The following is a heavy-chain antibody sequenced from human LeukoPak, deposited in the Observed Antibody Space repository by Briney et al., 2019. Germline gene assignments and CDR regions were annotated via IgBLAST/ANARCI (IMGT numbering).Heavy chain of an antibody. V-gene: IGHV4-59*08. D-gene: IGHD2-15*01. CDR2: IYNSGGT. CDR3: ARHCCSGPAKRVFDI. Sequence: SETLSLTCTVSDDSISSYYWSWIRQPPGKGLEWIGYIYNSGGTNYNPSLKSRVTISVDTSKNQFSLKLSSVTAADTAVYHCARHCCSGPAKRVFDIWGQGTMVTVSS. J-gene: IGHJ3*02. CDR1: DDSISSYY.